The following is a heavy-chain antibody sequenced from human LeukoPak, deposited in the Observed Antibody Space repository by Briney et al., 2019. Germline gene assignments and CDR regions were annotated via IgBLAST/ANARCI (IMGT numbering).Heavy chain of an antibody. CDR3: ARGDYGDLFFDY. CDR1: GGTFSSYA. CDR2: IIPIFGTA. J-gene: IGHJ4*02. Sequence: GASVKVSCKASGGTFSSYAVSWVRQAPGQGLEWMGGIIPIFGTANYAQKFQGRVTITTDESTSTAYMELSSLRSEDTAVYYCARGDYGDLFFDYWGQGTLATVSS. D-gene: IGHD4-17*01. V-gene: IGHV1-69*05.